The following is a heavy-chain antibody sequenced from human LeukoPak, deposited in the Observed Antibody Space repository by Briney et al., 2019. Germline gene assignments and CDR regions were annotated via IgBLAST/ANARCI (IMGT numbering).Heavy chain of an antibody. CDR3: ARPSNRGGSGSYLHY. CDR1: GGSFSGYY. V-gene: IGHV4-34*01. CDR2: INHSGST. J-gene: IGHJ4*02. Sequence: TSETLSLTCAVYGGSFSGYYWSWIRQPPGKGLEWIGEINHSGSTNYNPSLKSRVTISVDTSKNQFSLKLSSVTAADTAVYYCARPSNRGGSGSYLHYWGQGTLVTVSS. D-gene: IGHD3-10*01.